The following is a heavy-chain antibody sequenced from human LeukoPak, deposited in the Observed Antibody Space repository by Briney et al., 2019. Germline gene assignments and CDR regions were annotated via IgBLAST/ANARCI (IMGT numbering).Heavy chain of an antibody. J-gene: IGHJ3*02. CDR2: IYHSGST. CDR1: GYSISSGYY. Sequence: SETLSLTCTVSGYSISSGYYWGWIRQPPGKGLEWIGSIYHSGSTYYNPSLKSRVTISVDTSKNQFSLKLSSVTAADTAVYYCARGLPGKIWGQGTMVTVSS. V-gene: IGHV4-38-2*02. D-gene: IGHD4-23*01. CDR3: ARGLPGKI.